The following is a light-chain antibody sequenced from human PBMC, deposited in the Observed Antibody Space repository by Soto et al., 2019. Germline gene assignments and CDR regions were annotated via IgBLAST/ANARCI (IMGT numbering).Light chain of an antibody. CDR1: QSISSW. J-gene: IGKJ1*01. CDR2: DAS. CDR3: QQYNSYSRT. Sequence: DIQMTQSPSTLSASVGDRVTITCRASQSISSWLAWYQQKPGKAPKLLIYDASSLESGVPSRFSGSGSGTEFTLTISSLQPDDFAPYYCQQYNSYSRTFGQGTKVKIK. V-gene: IGKV1-5*01.